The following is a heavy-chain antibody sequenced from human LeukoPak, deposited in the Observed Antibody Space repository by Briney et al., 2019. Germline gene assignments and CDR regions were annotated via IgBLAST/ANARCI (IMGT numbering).Heavy chain of an antibody. CDR2: INPNSGGT. CDR3: ARKGAPSGPGLWGYYYYYMDV. J-gene: IGHJ6*03. Sequence: RASVKVSCKASGYTFTGYYMHWVRQAPGQGLEWMGWINPNSGGTNYAQKFQGRVTMTRDTSISTAYMELSRLRSDDTAVYYCARKGAPSGPGLWGYYYYYMDVWGKGTTVTVSS. CDR1: GYTFTGYY. D-gene: IGHD3-16*01. V-gene: IGHV1-2*02.